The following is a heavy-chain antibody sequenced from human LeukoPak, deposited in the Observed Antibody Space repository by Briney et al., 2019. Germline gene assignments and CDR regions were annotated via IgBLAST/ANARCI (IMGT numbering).Heavy chain of an antibody. CDR2: IYYGGYT. D-gene: IGHD3-22*01. CDR3: ARALIAYYDSSGYYFDY. J-gene: IGHJ4*02. CDR1: GGSISSNNYY. Sequence: SETLSLTCTVSGGSISSNNYYWGWIRQPPGKGLEWIGSIYYGGYTYYNPSLKSRVTISVDTSKNQFSLKLSSVTAADTAVYYCARALIAYYDSSGYYFDYWGQGTLVTVSS. V-gene: IGHV4-39*07.